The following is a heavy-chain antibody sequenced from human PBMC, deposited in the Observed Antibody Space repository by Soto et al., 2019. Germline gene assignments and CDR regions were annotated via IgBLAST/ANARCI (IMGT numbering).Heavy chain of an antibody. CDR1: DGALSSGGDA. Sequence: QLQLQESGSGLVNPSQTLSLTCAVIDGALSSGGDAWTWIRQPPGKGLEWIGHIYLTGITYYNPSLKSRVTLSVDRSKNQFSLTLSSVTAADTAVYYCARGDYGGHGLDVWGQGTTVTVSS. D-gene: IGHD4-17*01. CDR2: IYLTGIT. J-gene: IGHJ6*02. CDR3: ARGDYGGHGLDV. V-gene: IGHV4-30-2*01.